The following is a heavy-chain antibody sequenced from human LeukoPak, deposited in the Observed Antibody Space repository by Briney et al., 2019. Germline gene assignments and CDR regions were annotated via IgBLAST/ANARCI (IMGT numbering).Heavy chain of an antibody. Sequence: GGSLRLSCAASGFTVSSNYMAWVRQAPGKGLEWVSFINSGGTTNYADSVKGRFTISRDNSKNTLYLQMNSLRAEDTAVYYCATIASDSSSWYHFDYWGQGALVTVSS. CDR1: GFTVSSNY. CDR2: INSGGTT. CDR3: ATIASDSSSWYHFDY. D-gene: IGHD6-13*01. V-gene: IGHV3-66*01. J-gene: IGHJ4*02.